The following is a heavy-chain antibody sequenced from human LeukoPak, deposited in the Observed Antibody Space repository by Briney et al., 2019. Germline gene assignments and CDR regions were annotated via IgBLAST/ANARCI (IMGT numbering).Heavy chain of an antibody. CDR1: GFTFSSYA. V-gene: IGHV3-33*06. J-gene: IGHJ4*02. D-gene: IGHD3-22*01. CDR2: IWYDGSNK. CDR3: AKDGGGYYYDSSGYWTFDY. Sequence: GGSLRLSCAASGFTFSSYAMSWVRQAPGKGLEWVAVIWYDGSNKYYADSVKGRFTISRDNSKNTLYLQMNSLRAEDTAVYYCAKDGGGYYYDSSGYWTFDYWGQGTLVTVSS.